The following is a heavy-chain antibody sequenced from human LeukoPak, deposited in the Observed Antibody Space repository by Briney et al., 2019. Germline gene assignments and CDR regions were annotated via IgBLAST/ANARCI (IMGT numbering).Heavy chain of an antibody. V-gene: IGHV3-21*04. Sequence: GGSLRLSCAASEFTFSTYSMNWVRQAPGKGLEWVSSISSNNRYIYYADSVKGRFTISRDNAKNSLYLQMNSLRAEDTTVYYCARDGSSGWWGHDAFDIWGQGTMVTVSS. D-gene: IGHD6-19*01. CDR3: ARDGSSGWWGHDAFDI. J-gene: IGHJ3*02. CDR1: EFTFSTYS. CDR2: ISSNNRYI.